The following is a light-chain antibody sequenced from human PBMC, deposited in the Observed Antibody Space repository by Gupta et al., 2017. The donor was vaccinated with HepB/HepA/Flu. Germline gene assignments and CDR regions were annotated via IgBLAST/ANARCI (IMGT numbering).Light chain of an antibody. Sequence: DIQMTQSPSSLSASVGDRVTITCRASQSINRNLNWYQQKPGKAPKLLIYAASSLQSGVPSTFSGSGSGTDFSLTISSLQPEDVATYYCQQSDSTPITFGQGTRLEIK. CDR2: AAS. J-gene: IGKJ5*01. CDR3: QQSDSTPIT. V-gene: IGKV1-39*01. CDR1: QSINRN.